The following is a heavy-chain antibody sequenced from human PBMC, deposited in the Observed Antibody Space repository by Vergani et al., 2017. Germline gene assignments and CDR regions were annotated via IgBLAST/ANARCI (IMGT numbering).Heavy chain of an antibody. V-gene: IGHV1-2*02. J-gene: IGHJ6*03. CDR1: GYTFTGYY. CDR2: INPNSGGT. D-gene: IGHD2-21*01. Sequence: QVQLVQSGAEVKKPGASVKVSCKASGYTFTGYYMHWVRQAPGQGLEWMGWINPNSGGTNYAQKFQGRVTMTRDTSISTAYMELSRLRSDDTAVYYCATCGSDRWGPGPGPGYYYYMDVWGKGTTVTVSS. CDR3: ATCGSDRWGPGPGPGYYYYMDV.